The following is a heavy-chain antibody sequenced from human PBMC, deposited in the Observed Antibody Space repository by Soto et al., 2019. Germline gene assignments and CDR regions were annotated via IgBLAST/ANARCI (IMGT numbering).Heavy chain of an antibody. CDR1: GFSLSTSGMC. D-gene: IGHD3-22*01. J-gene: IGHJ6*02. CDR3: ARTLLYYYDSSGPGRLPTYYYYGMDV. CDR2: IDWDDDK. V-gene: IGHV2-70*11. Sequence: SGPTLVNPTQTLTLTCTFSGFSLSTSGMCVSWIRQPLGKALEWLARIDWDDDKYYSTSLKTRLTISKDTSKNQVVLTMTNMDPVDTATYYCARTLLYYYDSSGPGRLPTYYYYGMDVWGQGTTVTVSS.